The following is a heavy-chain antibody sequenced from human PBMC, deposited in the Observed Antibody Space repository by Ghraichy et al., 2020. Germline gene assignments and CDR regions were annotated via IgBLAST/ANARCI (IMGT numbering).Heavy chain of an antibody. CDR1: GFTFSSYW. CDR3: ARESRAVRHATHAFDI. Sequence: GGSLRLSCAASGFTFSSYWMSWVRQAPGKGLEWMTNIKQDGSAKYYVDSVKGRFTISKDNAKNSLYLQMNSLSAEDPAVYYCARESRAVRHATHAFDIWSQGTMGPLPS. J-gene: IGHJ3*02. D-gene: IGHD4-17*01. V-gene: IGHV3-7*03. CDR2: IKQDGSAK.